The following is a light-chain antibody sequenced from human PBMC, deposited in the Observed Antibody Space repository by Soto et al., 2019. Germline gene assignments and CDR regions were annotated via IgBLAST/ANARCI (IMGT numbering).Light chain of an antibody. CDR1: QSVSSY. V-gene: IGKV3-11*01. CDR2: GAS. CDR3: QQRSNWPLT. J-gene: IGKJ4*01. Sequence: EIVLTQSPATLALSPGERATLSCRASQSVSSYLAWFQQKPGQAPRLLIYGASNRATGIPVRFSGSGSGTDFTLTISSLEPEDFALYYCQQRSNWPLTFGGGTKVEIK.